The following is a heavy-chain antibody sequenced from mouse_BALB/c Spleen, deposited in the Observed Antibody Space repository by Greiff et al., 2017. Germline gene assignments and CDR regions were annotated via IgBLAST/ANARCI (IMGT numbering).Heavy chain of an antibody. CDR2: INPSTGYT. V-gene: IGHV1-7*01. CDR1: GYTFTSYW. CDR3: ARNWDGDY. J-gene: IGHJ2*01. Sequence: QVQLQQSGAELAKPGASVKMSCKASGYTFTSYWMHWVKQRPGQGLEWIGYINPSTGYTEYNQKFKDKATLTADKSSSTAYMQLSSLTSEDSAVYYCARNWDGDYWGQGTTLTVSS. D-gene: IGHD4-1*01.